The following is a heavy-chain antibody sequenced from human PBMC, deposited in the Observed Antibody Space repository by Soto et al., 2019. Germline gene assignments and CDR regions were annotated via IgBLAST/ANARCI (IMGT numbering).Heavy chain of an antibody. CDR2: ITPRGMTN. CDR1: GFTFSDYY. J-gene: IGHJ2*01. CDR3: ARVTNYRYFDL. V-gene: IGHV3-11*01. Sequence: QVQLVESGGGLVKPGVSLRLSCAASGFTFSDYYMTWIRQAPGKGLEWVSYITPRGMTNYYADSVKGRFTISRDNAKNSVSLHLDSLSVDDTAVYYCARVTNYRYFDLWGRGVLVTVSS.